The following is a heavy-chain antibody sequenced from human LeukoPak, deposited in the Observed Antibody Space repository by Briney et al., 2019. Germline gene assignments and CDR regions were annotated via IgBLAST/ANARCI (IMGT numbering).Heavy chain of an antibody. CDR3: ARGGYCSSTSCYTFIFDY. V-gene: IGHV4-34*01. D-gene: IGHD2-2*02. Sequence: SETLSLTCAVSGGSFSGYYWSWIRQPPGKGLEWIGEINHSGSTNYNPSLKSRVTISVDTSKNQFSLKLSSVTAADTAVYYCARGGYCSSTSCYTFIFDYWGQGTLVTVSS. CDR2: INHSGST. CDR1: GGSFSGYY. J-gene: IGHJ4*02.